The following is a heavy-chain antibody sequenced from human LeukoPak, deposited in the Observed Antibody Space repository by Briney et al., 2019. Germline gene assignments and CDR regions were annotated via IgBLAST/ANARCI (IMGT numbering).Heavy chain of an antibody. CDR3: ARDLSGGGRGFDP. V-gene: IGHV1-69*05. CDR1: GGTFSSYA. CDR2: IIPIFGTA. J-gene: IGHJ5*02. D-gene: IGHD1-26*01. Sequence: GASVKVSCKASGGTFSSYAISWVRQAPGRGLEWMGGIIPIFGTANYAQKFQGRVTITTDESTSTAYMELSSLRSEDTAVYYCARDLSGGGRGFDPWGQGTLVTVSS.